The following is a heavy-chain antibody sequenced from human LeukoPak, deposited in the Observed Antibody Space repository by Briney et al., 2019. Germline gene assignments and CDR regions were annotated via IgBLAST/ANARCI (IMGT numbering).Heavy chain of an antibody. CDR1: GYTFTSYG. Sequence: ASVKVSCKASGYTFTSYGISWVRQAPGQGLEWMGWINPNSGGTNYAQKFQGRVTMTRDTSISTAYMELSRLRSDDTAVYYCARPPRSGYSSGWVFFDYWGQGTLVTVSS. CDR2: INPNSGGT. CDR3: ARPPRSGYSSGWVFFDY. D-gene: IGHD6-19*01. J-gene: IGHJ4*02. V-gene: IGHV1-2*02.